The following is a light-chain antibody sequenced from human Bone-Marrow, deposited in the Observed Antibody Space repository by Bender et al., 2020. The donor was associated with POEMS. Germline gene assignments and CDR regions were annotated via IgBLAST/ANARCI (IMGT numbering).Light chain of an antibody. CDR2: EVS. CDR1: SSDIGGYNY. Sequence: QSALTQPASVSGSPGQSITISCTGTSSDIGGYNYVSWYQQHPGKAPKLLIYEVSNRPSGISNRFFGSKSGNTASLTISGLQAEDEGDYYCSSYTVSTTLVFGGGTKLTVL. V-gene: IGLV2-14*01. CDR3: SSYTVSTTLV. J-gene: IGLJ2*01.